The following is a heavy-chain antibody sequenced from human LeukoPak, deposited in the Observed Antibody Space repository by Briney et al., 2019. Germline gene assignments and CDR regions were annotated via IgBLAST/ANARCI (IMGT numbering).Heavy chain of an antibody. D-gene: IGHD1-26*01. J-gene: IGHJ4*02. CDR3: ARGSWSFVAAYAH. CDR1: GGSFSDYS. CDR2: IIHSGST. Sequence: SETLSLTCAVYGGSFSDYSWNWIRQPPGKGLEWIGEIIHSGSTKYKPSLKSRVTISVDTSKNQFSLKLSSVTAADTAVYYCARGSWSFVAAYAHWGQGTLVTVSS. V-gene: IGHV4-34*01.